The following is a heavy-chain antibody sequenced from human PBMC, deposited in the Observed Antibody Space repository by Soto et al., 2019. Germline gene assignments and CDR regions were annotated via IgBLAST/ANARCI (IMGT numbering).Heavy chain of an antibody. CDR3: ETGVWVGGIAAAGRGGYFDY. Sequence: EVQLVESGGGLVQPGGSLRLSCAASGFTFSSYDMHWVRQATGKGLEWVSAIGTAGDTYYPGSVKGRFTISRENAKNSLYLQRSSRRAEDTAVYYWETGVWVGGIAAAGRGGYFDYWGQGTLVTVSS. CDR1: GFTFSSYD. V-gene: IGHV3-13*01. CDR2: IGTAGDT. D-gene: IGHD6-13*01. J-gene: IGHJ4*02.